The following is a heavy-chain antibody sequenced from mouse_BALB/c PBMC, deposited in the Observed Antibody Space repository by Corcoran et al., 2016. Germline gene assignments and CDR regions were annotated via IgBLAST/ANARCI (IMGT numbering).Heavy chain of an antibody. Sequence: QIQLVQSGPELKKPGETVKISCKASGYTFTNYGMNWVKQAPGKGLKWMGWINTYTGEPTYADDFKGRFAFSLETSASTAYLQINNLNNEETATYFGAITTVVDDWGQGTTLTVSS. V-gene: IGHV9-3-1*01. CDR2: INTYTGEP. CDR1: GYTFTNYG. CDR3: AITTVVDD. J-gene: IGHJ2*01. D-gene: IGHD1-1*01.